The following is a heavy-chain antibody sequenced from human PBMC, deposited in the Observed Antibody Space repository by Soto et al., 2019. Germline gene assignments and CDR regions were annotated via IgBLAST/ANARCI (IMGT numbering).Heavy chain of an antibody. CDR3: ARREIQGPIDY. D-gene: IGHD1-26*01. Sequence: QVQLQESGPGLVKPSDTLSLTCAVSGYSISSSNWWGWIRQPPGKGLEWIGYIYYSGTTYYNPSLKGRVTMSVDTYKNQFSRKLTSVTAVDTAVYYCARREIQGPIDYWGQGTLVTVS. CDR1: GYSISSSNW. V-gene: IGHV4-28*01. J-gene: IGHJ4*02. CDR2: IYYSGTT.